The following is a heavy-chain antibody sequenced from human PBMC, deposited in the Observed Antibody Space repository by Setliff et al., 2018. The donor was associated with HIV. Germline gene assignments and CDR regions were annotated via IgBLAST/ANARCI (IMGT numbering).Heavy chain of an antibody. D-gene: IGHD3-22*01. CDR3: ARLTTTYYYDSSAYYHPV. Sequence: SETLSLTCAVYGGSFSGYYWSWIRQPPGKGLEWIGEISHSGSTNYNPSLKSRVTIPVDTSKNQFSLKLSSVTAADTAVFYCARLTTTYYYDSSAYYHPVWGQGTLVTVSS. V-gene: IGHV4-34*01. CDR2: ISHSGST. J-gene: IGHJ4*02. CDR1: GGSFSGYY.